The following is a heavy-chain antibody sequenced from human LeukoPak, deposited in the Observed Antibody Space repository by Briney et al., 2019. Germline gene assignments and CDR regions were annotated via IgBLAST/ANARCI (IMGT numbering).Heavy chain of an antibody. D-gene: IGHD3/OR15-3a*01. CDR2: IIPIFGTP. V-gene: IGHV1-69*05. Sequence: SVKVSCKASGYTFTSYAMNWVRQAPGQGLEWMGGIIPIFGTPNYAQKFQGRLTITTDESTSTAFMELGSLRSEDTAVYYCAKALSIFGLLYGFDYWGQGTLVTVSS. J-gene: IGHJ4*02. CDR3: AKALSIFGLLYGFDY. CDR1: GYTFTSYA.